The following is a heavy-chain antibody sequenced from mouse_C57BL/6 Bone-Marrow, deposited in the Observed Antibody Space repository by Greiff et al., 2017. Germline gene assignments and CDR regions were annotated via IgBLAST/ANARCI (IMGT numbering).Heavy chain of an antibody. CDR1: GYSFTSYY. J-gene: IGHJ1*03. CDR2: IYPGSGNT. CDR3: ARRGGFYYYGPCWYFDV. Sequence: QVQLQQSGPELVKPGASVKISCKASGYSFTSYYIHWVKQRPGQGLEWIGWIYPGSGNTKYNEKFKGKATLTADTSSSTAYMQLSSLTSEDSAVYYCARRGGFYYYGPCWYFDVWGTGTTVTVSS. D-gene: IGHD1-1*01. V-gene: IGHV1-66*01.